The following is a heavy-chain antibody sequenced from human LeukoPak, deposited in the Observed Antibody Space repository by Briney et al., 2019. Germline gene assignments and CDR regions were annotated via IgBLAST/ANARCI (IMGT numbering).Heavy chain of an antibody. CDR1: GFTFSDYC. J-gene: IGHJ4*02. Sequence: GGSLRLSCAASGFTFSDYCMSWIRQAPGKGLEWVSYISSSGSTIYYADSVKGRFTISRDNAKNSLYLQMNSLRAEDTAVYYCARDRSLVAAAAPYFDYWGQGTLVTVSS. V-gene: IGHV3-11*04. D-gene: IGHD6-25*01. CDR3: ARDRSLVAAAAPYFDY. CDR2: ISSSGSTI.